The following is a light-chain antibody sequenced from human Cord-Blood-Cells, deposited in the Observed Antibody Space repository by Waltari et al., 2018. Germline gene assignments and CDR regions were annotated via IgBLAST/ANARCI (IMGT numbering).Light chain of an antibody. V-gene: IGLV2-11*01. CDR3: CSYAGSYPLYV. Sequence: QSALTQPRSVSGSPGQSVTISCTGTSSDVGGYNYVYWYQQHPGKAPKLMIYDVSKRPSGVPDRFSGSKSGNTASLTISGLQAEDEADYYCCSYAGSYPLYVFGTGTKVTVL. CDR1: SSDVGGYNY. CDR2: DVS. J-gene: IGLJ1*01.